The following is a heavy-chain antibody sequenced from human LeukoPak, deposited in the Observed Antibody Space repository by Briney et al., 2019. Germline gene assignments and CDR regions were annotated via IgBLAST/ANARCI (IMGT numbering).Heavy chain of an antibody. J-gene: IGHJ6*02. V-gene: IGHV1-8*01. D-gene: IGHD1-26*01. CDR2: MNPNSGNT. CDR1: GYTFTSYD. CDR3: ARPGVVGATPPYCYYYGMDV. Sequence: ASVKVSCKASGYTFTSYDINWVRQATGQGLEWMGWMNPNSGNTGYAQKFQGGVTMTRNTSISTAYMELSSLRSEDTAVYYCARPGVVGATPPYCYYYGMDVWGQGTTVTVSS.